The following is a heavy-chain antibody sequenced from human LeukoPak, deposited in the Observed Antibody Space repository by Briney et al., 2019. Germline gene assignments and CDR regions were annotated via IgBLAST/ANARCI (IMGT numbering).Heavy chain of an antibody. Sequence: GGSLRLSCAASGFTFSSYSMNWVRQAPGKGLEWVSSISSSSSYIYYADSVKGRFTISRDNAKNSLYLQMNSLRAEDTAVYYCARVNLKITMIVVRKYNWFDPWGQGTLVTVSS. J-gene: IGHJ5*02. V-gene: IGHV3-21*01. D-gene: IGHD3-22*01. CDR2: ISSSSSYI. CDR3: ARVNLKITMIVVRKYNWFDP. CDR1: GFTFSSYS.